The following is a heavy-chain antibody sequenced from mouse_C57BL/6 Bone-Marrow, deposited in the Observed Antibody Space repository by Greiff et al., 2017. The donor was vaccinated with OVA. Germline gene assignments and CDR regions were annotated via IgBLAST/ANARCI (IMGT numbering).Heavy chain of an antibody. Sequence: QVQLQQSGAELARPGASVKLSCKASGYTFTSYGISWVKQSTGQGLEWIGEIYPRSGNTYYNEKFKGKATLTADKSSSTAYMELRSLTSEASAVYVCERDYYDSNDEDYWGQGTTLTVSS. J-gene: IGHJ2*01. CDR3: ERDYYDSNDEDY. D-gene: IGHD1-1*01. CDR2: IYPRSGNT. V-gene: IGHV1-81*01. CDR1: GYTFTSYG.